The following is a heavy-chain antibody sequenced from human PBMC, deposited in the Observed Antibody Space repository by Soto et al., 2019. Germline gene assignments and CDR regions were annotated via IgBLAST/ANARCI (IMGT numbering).Heavy chain of an antibody. D-gene: IGHD1-26*01. J-gene: IGHJ4*02. V-gene: IGHV3-30*18. CDR3: AKDSNSGSCGWWGYCDY. CDR2: IIYDGSKK. Sequence: QVQLVQSGGGVVQPGRSLRLSCVVSGLNFSNYAMHWVRQAPGKGLEWVAVIIYDGSKKYYAESVEGRFTVSRDNSKNTLYLQMNSLSADDAAVYSCAKDSNSGSCGWWGYCDYWGQGTLVTVSS. CDR1: GLNFSNYA.